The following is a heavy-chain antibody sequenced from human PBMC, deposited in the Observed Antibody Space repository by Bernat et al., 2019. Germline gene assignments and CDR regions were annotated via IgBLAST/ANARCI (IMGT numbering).Heavy chain of an antibody. Sequence: EVQLVESGGGLVQPGGSLRLSCAASGFTFSSYDMNWVRQAPGKGLEWVSYISSRGSAIYYADSVKGRFTISRDNAKNSLSLQMNSLRAEDTAIYYCARNPPMTWYFDLWGRGTLVTVSS. CDR2: ISSRGSAI. V-gene: IGHV3-48*03. CDR1: GFTFSSYD. CDR3: ARNPPMTWYFDL. J-gene: IGHJ2*01.